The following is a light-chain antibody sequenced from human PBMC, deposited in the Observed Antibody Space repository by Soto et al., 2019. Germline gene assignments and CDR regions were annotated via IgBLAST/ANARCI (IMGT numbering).Light chain of an antibody. J-gene: IGLJ1*01. V-gene: IGLV3-21*02. Sequence: SYELTQPPSVSVAPGQTARITCGGNYIGSKTVHWYQQMPGQAPVLVVYDDSARPSGIPERFSGSNSVHTATLTISRVEAGDEAEYFCKVWDTTSDLLYVFGTGTKVTVL. CDR3: KVWDTTSDLLYV. CDR1: YIGSKT. CDR2: DDS.